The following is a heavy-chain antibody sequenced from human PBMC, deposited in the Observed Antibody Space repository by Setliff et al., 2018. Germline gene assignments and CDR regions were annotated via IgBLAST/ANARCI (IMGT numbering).Heavy chain of an antibody. D-gene: IGHD3-3*01. CDR1: GDSISSGYYY. V-gene: IGHV4-31*03. CDR2: ISYSGST. Sequence: KTSETLSLTCTVSGDSISSGYYYWSWIRQHPGKGLEWIGYISYSGSTYYNPSLKSRLTISLDTSQNQFSLNLSSVTAADTAVYYCARMSGFLYMDVWGKGTTVTVSS. CDR3: ARMSGFLYMDV. J-gene: IGHJ6*03.